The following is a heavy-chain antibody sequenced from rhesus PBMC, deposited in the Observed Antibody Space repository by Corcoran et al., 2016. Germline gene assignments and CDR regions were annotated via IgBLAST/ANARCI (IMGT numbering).Heavy chain of an antibody. CDR3: ARERSRGCTGSGCYMYYFDY. J-gene: IGHJ4*01. Sequence: QVQLQESGPGVVKPSETLSLTCAVSGGSISDSYRWRWSRQPPGKGLEWIGYIYGSSTSTNYNPSLKSRVTISKDTSKNQFSLKLSSVTAADTAVYYCARERSRGCTGSGCYMYYFDYWGQGVLVTVSS. CDR1: GGSISDSYR. CDR2: IYGSSTST. V-gene: IGHV4S10*01. D-gene: IGHD2-21*01.